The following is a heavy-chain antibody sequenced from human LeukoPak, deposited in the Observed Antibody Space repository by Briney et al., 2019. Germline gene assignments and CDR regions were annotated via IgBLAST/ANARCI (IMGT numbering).Heavy chain of an antibody. J-gene: IGHJ4*02. D-gene: IGHD3-3*01. CDR1: GYTFSDYY. V-gene: IGHV1-46*01. CDR3: ARYDFWSGYLDY. CDR2: INPSGGST. Sequence: GASVKVSCKTSGYTFSDYYIHWVRQAPGQGLEWMGIINPSGGSTSYAQKFQGRVTMTRDTSTSTVYMELSSLRSEDTAVYYCARYDFWSGYLDYWGQGTLVTVSS.